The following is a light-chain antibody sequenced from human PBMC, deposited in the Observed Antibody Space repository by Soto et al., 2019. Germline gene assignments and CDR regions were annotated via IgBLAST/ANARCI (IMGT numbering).Light chain of an antibody. V-gene: IGLV2-11*01. Sequence: QSALTQPRSVSGSPGQSVTISCTGTSSDIGGYIYVSWYQQYPGKAPKLLIYDVSKRPSGVPDRVSGSKSGNTASLTISGLQPEDEVDYYCCSYAGSSTWVFGGGTQLTVL. J-gene: IGLJ3*02. CDR2: DVS. CDR3: CSYAGSSTWV. CDR1: SSDIGGYIY.